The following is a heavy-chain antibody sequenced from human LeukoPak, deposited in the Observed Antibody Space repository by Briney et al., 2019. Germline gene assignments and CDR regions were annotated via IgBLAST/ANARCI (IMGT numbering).Heavy chain of an antibody. D-gene: IGHD3-10*02. CDR3: ARYVRAYYYYHYGLDV. CDR2: ISYDGGNQ. Sequence: GGSLRLSCAASGFTFSSYGMHWVRQAPGKGLEWVAVISYDGGNQYYADSVKGRFTISRDNSKNTLYLQMNSLRGEDTAVYYCARYVRAYYYYHYGLDVWGQGTTVTVSS. CDR1: GFTFSSYG. J-gene: IGHJ6*02. V-gene: IGHV3-30*03.